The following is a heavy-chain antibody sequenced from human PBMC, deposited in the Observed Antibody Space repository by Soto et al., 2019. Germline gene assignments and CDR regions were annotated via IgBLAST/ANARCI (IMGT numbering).Heavy chain of an antibody. D-gene: IGHD3-22*01. Sequence: ASVKVSCKASGFTFTSSAVQWVRQARGQRLEWIGWIVVGSGNTNYAQKFQERVTITRDMSTSTAYMELSSLRSEDTAVYYCTHYYDSSGYYYVELWGQGTLVTVSS. CDR3: THYYDSSGYYYVEL. J-gene: IGHJ4*02. CDR2: IVVGSGNT. CDR1: GFTFTSSA. V-gene: IGHV1-58*01.